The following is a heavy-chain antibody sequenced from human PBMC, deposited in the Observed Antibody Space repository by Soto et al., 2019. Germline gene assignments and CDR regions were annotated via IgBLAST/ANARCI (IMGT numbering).Heavy chain of an antibody. CDR2: IYSDGST. J-gene: IGHJ5*02. CDR1: GFTVSSNY. V-gene: IGHV3-53*01. CDR3: ASPPGDRTRAHWFDP. D-gene: IGHD2-21*02. Sequence: GGSLSLSCAASGFTVSSNYMSWVRPAPGKGLEWVSVIYSDGSTYYAGSVKGRFTISRDNSKNTLYLQMNSLRAEDTAVYYCASPPGDRTRAHWFDPWGQGTLVIFSS.